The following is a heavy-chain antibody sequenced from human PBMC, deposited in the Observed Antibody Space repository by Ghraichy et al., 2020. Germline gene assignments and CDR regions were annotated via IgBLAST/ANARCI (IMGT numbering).Heavy chain of an antibody. CDR1: GGSISSTTYY. D-gene: IGHD5-24*01. J-gene: IGHJ3*02. CDR2: IYYDGNT. V-gene: IGHV4-39*01. CDR3: ARNGGRWLHDAFDI. Sequence: SETRSLTCTVSGGSISSTTYYWGWIRQPPGKGLEWIASIYYDGNTFYKPSLKSRVTISVDTSKNEFSLKLSSVTAADTAVYYCARNGGRWLHDAFDIWGHGTMVTVSS.